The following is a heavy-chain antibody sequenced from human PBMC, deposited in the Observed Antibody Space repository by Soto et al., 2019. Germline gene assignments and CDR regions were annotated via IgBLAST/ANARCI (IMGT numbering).Heavy chain of an antibody. CDR1: GGSISSSSYY. D-gene: IGHD3-3*01. J-gene: IGHJ6*02. Sequence: QLQLQESGPGLVKPSETLSLTCTVSGGSISSSSYYWGWIRQPPGKVLEWIGRIYYSGSTYYNPSLKSRVTISVDTAKNQSPLEPTSVSAADTAVYYCARLNDFWRVYWYGMDVWGQGTTVTVSS. CDR3: ARLNDFWRVYWYGMDV. V-gene: IGHV4-39*01. CDR2: IYYSGST.